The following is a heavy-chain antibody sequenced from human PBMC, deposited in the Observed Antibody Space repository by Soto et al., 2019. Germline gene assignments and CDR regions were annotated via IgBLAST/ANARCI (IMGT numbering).Heavy chain of an antibody. CDR3: ARDRYGGNSDFDY. V-gene: IGHV3-33*01. D-gene: IGHD2-21*02. J-gene: IGHJ4*02. CDR2: IWYDGSNK. CDR1: GFTFSSYG. Sequence: QVQLVESGGGVVQPGRSLRLSCAASGFTFSSYGMHWVRQAPGKGLEWVAVIWYDGSNKYYADSVKGRFTISRDNSKNTLYLHMNSLRAEDTAVYYCARDRYGGNSDFDYWGQGTLVTVSS.